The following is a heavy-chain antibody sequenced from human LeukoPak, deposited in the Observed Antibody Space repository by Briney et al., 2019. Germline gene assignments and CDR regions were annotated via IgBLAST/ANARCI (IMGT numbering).Heavy chain of an antibody. J-gene: IGHJ4*02. Sequence: GGSLRLSCAASGFTFSSYSMNWVRQAPGKGLEWVSSISSSSSYIYYADSVKGRFTISRDNAKNSLYLQMNSLRAEDTAVYHCARESWYSSSSGDYWGQGTLVTVSS. CDR1: GFTFSSYS. CDR2: ISSSSSYI. CDR3: ARESWYSSSSGDY. D-gene: IGHD6-13*01. V-gene: IGHV3-21*01.